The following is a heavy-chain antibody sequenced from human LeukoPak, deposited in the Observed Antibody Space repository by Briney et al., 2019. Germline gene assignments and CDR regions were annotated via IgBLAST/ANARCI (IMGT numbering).Heavy chain of an antibody. CDR1: GYTFTGYY. V-gene: IGHV1-2*02. CDR2: INPNSGGT. D-gene: IGHD6-13*01. Sequence: ASVKVSCKASGYTFTGYYMHWVRQAPGQGLEWMGWINPNSGGTNYAQKFQGRVTMTRDTSISTAYMELSSLRSEDTAVYYCARGLRDSRTPDMDVWGKGTTVTVSS. J-gene: IGHJ6*03. CDR3: ARGLRDSRTPDMDV.